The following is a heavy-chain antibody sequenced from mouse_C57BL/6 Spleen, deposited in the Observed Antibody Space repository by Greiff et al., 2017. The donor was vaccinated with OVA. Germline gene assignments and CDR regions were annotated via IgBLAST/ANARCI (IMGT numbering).Heavy chain of an antibody. J-gene: IGHJ2*01. CDR1: GFTFSSYT. V-gene: IGHV5-9*01. CDR2: ISGGGGNT. CDR3: ASAYDYDGYFDY. D-gene: IGHD2-4*01. Sequence: EVQVVESGGGLVKPGGSLKLSCAASGFTFSSYTMSWVRQTPEKRLEWVATISGGGGNTYYPDSVKGRFTISRDNAKNTLYLQMSSLRSEDTALYYCASAYDYDGYFDYWGQGTTLTVSS.